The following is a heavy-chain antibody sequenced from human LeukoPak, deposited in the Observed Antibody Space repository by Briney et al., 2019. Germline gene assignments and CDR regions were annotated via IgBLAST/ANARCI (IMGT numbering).Heavy chain of an antibody. CDR2: ISGSGGSK. CDR3: ARHVRQWPPDRNQFFQH. CDR1: GFTFSSYA. J-gene: IGHJ1*01. D-gene: IGHD6-19*01. V-gene: IGHV3-23*01. Sequence: PGGSLRLSCAASGFTFSSYAMSWVRQAPGKGLEWVSAISGSGGSKYDAASVKGRFTISIDNSKNTLYLQMNSLRAEDTAVDYGARHVRQWPPDRNQFFQHWGQGTLVTVSS.